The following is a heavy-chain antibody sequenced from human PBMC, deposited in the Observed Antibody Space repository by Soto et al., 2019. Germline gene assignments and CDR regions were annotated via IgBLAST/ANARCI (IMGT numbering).Heavy chain of an antibody. CDR1: GFTFSSYG. Sequence: PGGSLRLSCAASGFTFSSYGMHWVRQAPGKGLEWVAVIWYDGSNKYYADSVKGRFTISRDNSKNTLYLQMNSLRAEDTAVYYCARGGDGYNYAPWSFDYWGQGTLVTVSS. CDR2: IWYDGSNK. CDR3: ARGGDGYNYAPWSFDY. D-gene: IGHD5-12*01. V-gene: IGHV3-33*01. J-gene: IGHJ4*02.